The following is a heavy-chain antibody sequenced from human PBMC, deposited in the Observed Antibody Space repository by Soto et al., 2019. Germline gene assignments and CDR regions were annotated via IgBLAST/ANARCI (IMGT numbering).Heavy chain of an antibody. J-gene: IGHJ4*02. Sequence: EVQLVESGGGLIQPGGSLRLSCAASGFTVSSNYMSWVRQAPGKGLEWVSVIYSGGSTYYADSVKGRFTNSRDNSKNTLYLQMNSLRAEDTAVYYCARVRCSGGSCHIDYWGQGTLVTVSS. CDR3: ARVRCSGGSCHIDY. CDR2: IYSGGST. D-gene: IGHD2-15*01. V-gene: IGHV3-53*01. CDR1: GFTVSSNY.